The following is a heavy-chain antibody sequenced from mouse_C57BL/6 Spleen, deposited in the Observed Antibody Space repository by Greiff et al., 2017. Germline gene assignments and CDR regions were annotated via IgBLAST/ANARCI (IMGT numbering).Heavy chain of an antibody. CDR3: ARLYGNYVWYFDV. J-gene: IGHJ1*03. CDR2: IRNKANGYTT. D-gene: IGHD2-1*01. V-gene: IGHV7-3*01. Sequence: EVHLVESGGGLVQPGGSLSLSCAASGFTFTDYYMSWVRQPPGKALEWLGFIRNKANGYTTEYSVSVKGRFTISRDNSQSILYLQMNALRAEDSATYYCARLYGNYVWYFDVWGTGTTVTVSS. CDR1: GFTFTDYY.